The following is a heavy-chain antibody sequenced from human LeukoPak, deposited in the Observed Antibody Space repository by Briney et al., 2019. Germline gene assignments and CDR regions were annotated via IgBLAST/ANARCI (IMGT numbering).Heavy chain of an antibody. V-gene: IGHV4-4*07. CDR3: ARDPFGGHHPAFDI. CDR2: IYTSGST. CDR1: GGSISSYY. J-gene: IGHJ3*02. D-gene: IGHD4-23*01. Sequence: SETLSLTCTVSGGSISSYYWSWIRQPAGKGLEWIGRIYTSGSTNYNPSLKSRVTMSVDTSKNQFSLKLSSVTAADTAVYYCARDPFGGHHPAFDIWGQGTMVTVSS.